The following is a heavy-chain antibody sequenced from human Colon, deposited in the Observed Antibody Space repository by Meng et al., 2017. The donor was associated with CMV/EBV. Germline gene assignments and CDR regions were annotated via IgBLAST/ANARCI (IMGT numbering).Heavy chain of an antibody. CDR3: ARDQEGYGMDV. CDR1: GGSISSGGYY. J-gene: IGHJ6*02. CDR2: IYYSGST. Sequence: SQTRSLTGTVSGGSISSGGYYWSWIRQHPGKGLEWIGYIYYSGSTYYNPSLKSRVTISVDTSKNQFSLKLSSVTAADTAVYYCARDQEGYGMDVWGQGTTVTVSS. V-gene: IGHV4-31*03.